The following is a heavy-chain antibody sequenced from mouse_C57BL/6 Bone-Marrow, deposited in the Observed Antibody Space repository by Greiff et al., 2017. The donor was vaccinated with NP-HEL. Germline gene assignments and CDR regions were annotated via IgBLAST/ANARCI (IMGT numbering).Heavy chain of an antibody. J-gene: IGHJ2*01. CDR3: ARWGLLRGYCFDY. V-gene: IGHV1-19*01. D-gene: IGHD2-3*01. CDR1: GYTFTDYY. Sequence: EVQLQQSGPVLVKPGASVKMSCKASGYTFTDYYMNWVKQSHGKSLEWIGVINPYNGGTSYNQKFKGKATLTVDKSSSTAYMELNSLTSEDSAVYYCARWGLLRGYCFDYWGQGTTLTVSS. CDR2: INPYNGGT.